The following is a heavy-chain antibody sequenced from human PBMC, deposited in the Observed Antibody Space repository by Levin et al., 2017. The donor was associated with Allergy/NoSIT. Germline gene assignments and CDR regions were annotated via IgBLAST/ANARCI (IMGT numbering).Heavy chain of an antibody. V-gene: IGHV3-30*09. J-gene: IGHJ4*02. CDR1: GFSFSTYV. CDR3: TRLDY. D-gene: IGHD6-25*01. CDR2: MSDDGTTK. Sequence: QAGGSLRLSCAASGFSFSTYVFHWVRQAPGKGLEWVAVMSDDGTTKFYADSVKGRFAISRDNSKNTVYLHMNSLRTDDSAVYYCTRLDYWGRGTLVAVSS.